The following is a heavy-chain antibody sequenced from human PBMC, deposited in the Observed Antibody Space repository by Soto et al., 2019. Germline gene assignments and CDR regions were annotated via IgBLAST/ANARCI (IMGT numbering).Heavy chain of an antibody. V-gene: IGHV5-51*01. J-gene: IGHJ5*02. CDR3: ARRNFLSPESAT. Sequence: GESLKISCRGSEYIFDTDWIGWVRQVPGKGLEWMGVIYPGDLRTRYNPSFKDRTTISADKSTNTAYLQWGGLQASDSAMYYCARRNFLSPESATWGQGTLVTVSS. CDR1: EYIFDTDW. CDR2: IYPGDLRT. D-gene: IGHD1-7*01.